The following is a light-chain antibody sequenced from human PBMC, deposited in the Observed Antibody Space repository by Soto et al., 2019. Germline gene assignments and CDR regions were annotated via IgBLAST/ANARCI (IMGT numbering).Light chain of an antibody. J-gene: IGKJ1*01. V-gene: IGKV1-5*01. Sequence: DIQMTQSPSTLSASVGDRVTITCRASQSISSWLAWYQQKPGKAPKLLIYDASSLQSGVPSRFSGSGSGTDFTLTISCLQSEDFATYYCQQYNSYSQTFGQGTKVDIK. CDR2: DAS. CDR3: QQYNSYSQT. CDR1: QSISSW.